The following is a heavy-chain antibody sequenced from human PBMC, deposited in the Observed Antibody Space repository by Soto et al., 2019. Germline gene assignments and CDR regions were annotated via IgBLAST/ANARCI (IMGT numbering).Heavy chain of an antibody. Sequence: GGSLRLSCAASGFTFSSYAMSWVRQAPGKGLEWVSAISGSGGSTYYADSVKGRFTISRDNSKNTLYLQMNSLRAEDTAVYYCAKVVYCGGDCPPYYYYYYGMDVWGQGTTVTVSS. CDR3: AKVVYCGGDCPPYYYYYYGMDV. CDR1: GFTFSSYA. J-gene: IGHJ6*02. V-gene: IGHV3-23*01. D-gene: IGHD2-21*02. CDR2: ISGSGGST.